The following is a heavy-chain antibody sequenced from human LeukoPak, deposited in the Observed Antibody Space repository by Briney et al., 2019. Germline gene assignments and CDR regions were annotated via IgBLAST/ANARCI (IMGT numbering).Heavy chain of an antibody. V-gene: IGHV1-2*02. CDR2: FNPNSGGT. J-gene: IGHJ5*02. CDR3: ALDSSGYYFWFDP. CDR1: GYTFTGYY. Sequence: ASVKVSCKASGYTFTGYYMHWVRQAPGQGLEWMGWFNPNSGGTNYAQKFQGRVTMTRDTSISTAYMELSRLRSDDTAVYYCALDSSGYYFWFDPWGQGTLVTVSS. D-gene: IGHD3-22*01.